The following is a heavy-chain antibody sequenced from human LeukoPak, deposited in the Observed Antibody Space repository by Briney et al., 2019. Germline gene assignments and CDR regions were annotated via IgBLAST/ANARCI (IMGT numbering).Heavy chain of an antibody. CDR1: GFTFSSYW. J-gene: IGHJ6*02. CDR2: INSDGSST. CDR3: AKGVVWFGYYYYGMDV. D-gene: IGHD3-10*01. V-gene: IGHV3-74*01. Sequence: GGSLRLSCAASGFTFSSYWMHWVRQAPGKGLVWVSRINSDGSSTSYADSVKGRFTISRDNSKNTLYLQMNSLRAEDTAVYYCAKGVVWFGYYYYGMDVWGQGTTVTVSS.